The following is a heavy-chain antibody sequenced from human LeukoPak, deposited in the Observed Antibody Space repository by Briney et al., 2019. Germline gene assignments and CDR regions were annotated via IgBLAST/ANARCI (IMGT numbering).Heavy chain of an antibody. V-gene: IGHV4-39*01. CDR1: GGSISSSSYY. CDR2: IYYSGST. D-gene: IGHD6-13*01. Sequence: AETLSLTCTVSGGSISSSSYYWGWIRQPPGKGLEWIGSIYYSGSTYYNPSLKSRVTISVDTSKNQFSLKLSSVTAADTAGYYCARDSSSWPTTLFDPWGQGTLVTVSS. CDR3: ARDSSSWPTTLFDP. J-gene: IGHJ5*02.